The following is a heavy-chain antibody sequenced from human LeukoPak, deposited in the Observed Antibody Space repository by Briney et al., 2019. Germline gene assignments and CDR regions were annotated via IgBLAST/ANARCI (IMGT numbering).Heavy chain of an antibody. CDR1: GGSISSYY. CDR3: ARLTVTTDGYYYYGMDV. CDR2: IYYSGST. V-gene: IGHV4-59*08. Sequence: SETLSLTCTVSGGSISSYYWSWIRQPPGKGLEWIGYIYYSGSTNYNPSLKSRVTISVDTSKNQFSLKLSSVTAADTAVYYCARLTVTTDGYYYYGMDVWGQGTTVTVSS. J-gene: IGHJ6*02. D-gene: IGHD4-17*01.